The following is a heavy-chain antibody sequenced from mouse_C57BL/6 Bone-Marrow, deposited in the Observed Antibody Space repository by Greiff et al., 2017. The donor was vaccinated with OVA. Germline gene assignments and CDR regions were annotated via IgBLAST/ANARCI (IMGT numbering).Heavy chain of an antibody. CDR2: IDPSDSYT. J-gene: IGHJ2*01. D-gene: IGHD2-12*01. V-gene: IGHV1-69*01. CDR3: ARSPLRRGGYYFDY. Sequence: VQLQQPGAELVMPGASVKLSCKASGYTFTSYWMHWVKQRPGQGLEWIGEIDPSDSYTNYNQKFKGKSTLTVDKSSSTAYMQLSSLTSEDSAVYDCARSPLRRGGYYFDYWGQGTTLTVSS. CDR1: GYTFTSYW.